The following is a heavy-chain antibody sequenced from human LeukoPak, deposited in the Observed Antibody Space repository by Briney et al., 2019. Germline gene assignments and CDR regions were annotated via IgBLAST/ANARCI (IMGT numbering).Heavy chain of an antibody. J-gene: IGHJ3*02. CDR3: ARAPPHYDSSGYYSSDAFDI. Sequence: SETLPLTCTVSGGSISSYYWSWIRQPAGKGLEWIGRIYTSGSTNYNPSLKSRVTMSVDTSKNQFSLKLSSVTAADTAGYYCARAPPHYDSSGYYSSDAFDIWGQGTMVTVSS. D-gene: IGHD3-22*01. V-gene: IGHV4-4*07. CDR1: GGSISSYY. CDR2: IYTSGST.